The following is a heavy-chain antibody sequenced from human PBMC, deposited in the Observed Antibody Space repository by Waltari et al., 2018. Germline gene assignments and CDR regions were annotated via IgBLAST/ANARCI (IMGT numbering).Heavy chain of an antibody. D-gene: IGHD1-26*01. CDR2: IIPIYGRP. Sequence: VHLVQSGAAMRKPGSSVKVSCKPSGGTFGSYSIAWVRPAAGQGLEWLGGIIPIYGRPQYANNFQGRVTLTADASTTTVFLEMSGLRAEDTAIYFCARRDLGFAFDVWGQGTLVIVSS. CDR3: ARRDLGFAFDV. CDR1: GGTFGSYS. J-gene: IGHJ3*01. V-gene: IGHV1-69*12.